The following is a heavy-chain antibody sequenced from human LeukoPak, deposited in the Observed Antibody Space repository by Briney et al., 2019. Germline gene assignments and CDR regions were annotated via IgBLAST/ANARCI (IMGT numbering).Heavy chain of an antibody. CDR3: ARAAVITTRYYYYYYMDV. CDR1: GYTFTGYY. CDR2: INPSGGST. J-gene: IGHJ6*03. Sequence: ASVKVSCKASGYTFTGYYMHWVRQAPGQGLEWMGIINPSGGSTSYAQKFQGRVTMTRDMSTSTVYMELSSLRSEDTAVYYCARAAVITTRYYYYYYMDVWGKGTTVTVSS. D-gene: IGHD3-22*01. V-gene: IGHV1-46*01.